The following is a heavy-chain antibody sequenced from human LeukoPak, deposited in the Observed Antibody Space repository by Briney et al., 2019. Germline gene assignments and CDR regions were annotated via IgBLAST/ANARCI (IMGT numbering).Heavy chain of an antibody. J-gene: IGHJ3*02. Sequence: GASVKVSCKASGYTFTSYDINWVRQATRQGLEWMGWMSPNSDNRGYEQNFQGSVTMTMDTSISTAYMELSSLRSEDTAVYYCAAIMVVTAGVAFNIWGQGTMVTVSS. CDR2: MSPNSDNR. CDR3: AAIMVVTAGVAFNI. V-gene: IGHV1-8*01. CDR1: GYTFTSYD. D-gene: IGHD2-21*02.